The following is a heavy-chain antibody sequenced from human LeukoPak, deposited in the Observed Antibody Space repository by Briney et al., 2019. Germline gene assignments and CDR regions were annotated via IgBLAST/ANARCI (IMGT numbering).Heavy chain of an antibody. D-gene: IGHD2-2*01. V-gene: IGHV4-59*12. Sequence: SETLSLTCTVSGGSISSYYWSWIRQPPGKGLEWIGYIYYSGSTNYNPSLKSRVTISVDTSKNQFSLKLSSVTAADTAVYYCARGGDIVVVPAAKDNWFDPWGQGTLVTVSS. CDR3: ARGGDIVVVPAAKDNWFDP. CDR1: GGSISSYY. J-gene: IGHJ5*02. CDR2: IYYSGST.